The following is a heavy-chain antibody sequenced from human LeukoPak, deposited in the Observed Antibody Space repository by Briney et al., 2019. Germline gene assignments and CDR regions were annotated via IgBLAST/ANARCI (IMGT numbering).Heavy chain of an antibody. D-gene: IGHD6-19*01. J-gene: IGHJ4*02. CDR2: INPNSGGT. CDR3: VTAEAVAGFDY. Sequence: ASVKVSCKASGYTFTSYYMHWVRQAPGQGLEWMGWINPNSGGTNYAQKFQGRVTMTRDTSISTAYMELSRLRSDDTAVYYCVTAEAVAGFDYWGQGTLVTVSS. V-gene: IGHV1-2*02. CDR1: GYTFTSYY.